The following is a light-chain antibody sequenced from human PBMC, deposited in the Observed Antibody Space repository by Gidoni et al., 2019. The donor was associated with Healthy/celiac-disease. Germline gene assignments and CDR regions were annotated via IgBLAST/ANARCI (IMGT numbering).Light chain of an antibody. J-gene: IGKJ2*01. CDR3: QQYYSTPPYT. Sequence: DIVITQYPDSLAVSLGERATINCKSSQSFLYSSNNKNYLAWYQQKPGQPPKLLIYWASTRESGVPDRFSGSGSGTDFALTISSLQAEDVAVYYCQQYYSTPPYTFXQXTKLEIK. CDR1: QSFLYSSNNKNY. V-gene: IGKV4-1*01. CDR2: WAS.